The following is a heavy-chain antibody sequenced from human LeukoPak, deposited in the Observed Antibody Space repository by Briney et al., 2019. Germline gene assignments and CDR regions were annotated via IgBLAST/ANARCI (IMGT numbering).Heavy chain of an antibody. Sequence: PSETLSLTCTVSGGSISSGGYYWSWIRQPPGKGLEWIGEINHSGSTNYNPSLKSRVTISVDTSKNQFSLKLSSVTAADTAVYYCAGLMTHYCSSTSCDSGRSLDPWGQGTLVTVSS. CDR3: AGLMTHYCSSTSCDSGRSLDP. V-gene: IGHV4-39*07. D-gene: IGHD2-2*01. CDR2: INHSGST. CDR1: GGSISSGGYY. J-gene: IGHJ5*02.